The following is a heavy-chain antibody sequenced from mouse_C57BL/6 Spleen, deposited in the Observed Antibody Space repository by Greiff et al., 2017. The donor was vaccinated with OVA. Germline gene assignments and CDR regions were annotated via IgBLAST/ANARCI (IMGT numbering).Heavy chain of an antibody. CDR2: IDPSDSAT. CDR3: ARSGDYDVNYWYFDV. D-gene: IGHD2-4*01. Sequence: QVQLQQPGAELVRPGSSVKLSCKASGYTFTSYWMHWVKQRPIQGLEWIGNIDPSDSATHYNQKFKDKATLTVDKSSSTAYMQLSSLTSEDSAVYYCARSGDYDVNYWYFDVWGTGTTVTVSS. CDR1: GYTFTSYW. V-gene: IGHV1-52*01. J-gene: IGHJ1*03.